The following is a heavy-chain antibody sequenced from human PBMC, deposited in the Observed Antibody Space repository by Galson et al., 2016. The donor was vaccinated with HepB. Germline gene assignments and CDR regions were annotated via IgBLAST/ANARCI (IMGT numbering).Heavy chain of an antibody. J-gene: IGHJ3*01. Sequence: SVKVSCKASGYTFTTYYIHWMRQAPGQGPEWMGKVNPGGGATNYAQKFQGRVTMTRDRSTSTVYMDLSSLRGDDTAVYFCAREWELTTVDPQAFDLWGQGTKVVVSS. CDR2: VNPGGGAT. CDR3: AREWELTTVDPQAFDL. D-gene: IGHD4-23*01. CDR1: GYTFTTYY. V-gene: IGHV1-46*01.